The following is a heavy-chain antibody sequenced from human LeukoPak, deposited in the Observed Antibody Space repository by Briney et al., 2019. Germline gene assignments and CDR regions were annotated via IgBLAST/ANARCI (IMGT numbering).Heavy chain of an antibody. CDR3: ARGFTTGSSYYYYYMDV. J-gene: IGHJ6*03. CDR2: IYYSGST. CDR1: GGSISSGGYY. V-gene: IGHV4-31*03. Sequence: PSETLSLTCTVSGGSISSGGYYWSWIRQHPGKGLEWIGYIYYSGSTYYNPSLKSRVTISVDTSKNQFSLKLSFVTAADTAVYYCARGFTTGSSYYYYYMDVWGKGTTVTVSS. D-gene: IGHD4-17*01.